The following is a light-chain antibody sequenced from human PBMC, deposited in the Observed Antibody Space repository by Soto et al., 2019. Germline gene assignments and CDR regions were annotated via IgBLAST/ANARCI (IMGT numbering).Light chain of an antibody. CDR3: QAYDYSLTAFV. Sequence: QSVLTQPPSVSGAPGQRVTISCTGSRSNFGAGYDVHWYQQLPGAAPKLVIFGNRNRPSGVPERFSGSKSGTSASLAITGLQAEDEADYYCQAYDYSLTAFVFGGGTKLTVL. V-gene: IGLV1-40*01. J-gene: IGLJ3*02. CDR1: RSNFGAGYD. CDR2: GNR.